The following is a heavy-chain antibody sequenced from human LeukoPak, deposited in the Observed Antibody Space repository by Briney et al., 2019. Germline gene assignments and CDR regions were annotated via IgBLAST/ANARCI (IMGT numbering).Heavy chain of an antibody. CDR1: SCSISSVGYY. D-gene: IGHD3-10*01. CDR3: ARASITMVRGVIIEYFDY. V-gene: IGHV4-31*03. CDR2: IYYSGST. Sequence: SETLSLTCTVSSCSISSVGYYWSSIRQHPGKVLEWIGNIYYSGSTYYNPSLKRRVPISVDKSKDQFSLKLSSGTAADTAVYYCARASITMVRGVIIEYFDYWGQGTLVTVSS. J-gene: IGHJ4*02.